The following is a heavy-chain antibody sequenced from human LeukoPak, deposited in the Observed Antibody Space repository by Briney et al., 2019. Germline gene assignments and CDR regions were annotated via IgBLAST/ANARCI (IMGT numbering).Heavy chain of an antibody. CDR3: ARGGYYDSVNFDY. J-gene: IGHJ4*02. CDR1: GFTVSSNY. Sequence: GGSLRLSCAASGFTVSSNYMSWVRQAPGKGLEWVSVIYSGGSTYYADSVKGRFTISRDNAKNSLYLQMNSLRAEDTAVYYCARGGYYDSVNFDYWGQGTLVTVSS. CDR2: IYSGGST. V-gene: IGHV3-53*01. D-gene: IGHD3-10*01.